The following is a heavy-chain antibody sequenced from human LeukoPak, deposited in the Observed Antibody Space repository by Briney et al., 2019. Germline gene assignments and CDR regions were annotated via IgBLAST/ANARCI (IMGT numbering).Heavy chain of an antibody. V-gene: IGHV4-59*01. Sequence: SGTLSLTCTVSGGSISSYYWSWIRQPPGKGLEWIGYICNNGSTNYYPAVKSRVTISVDTSKNQFSLKLSSVTAADTAVYYCAREPLDYEYGMDVWGQGTTV. CDR3: AREPLDYEYGMDV. CDR1: GGSISSYY. J-gene: IGHJ6*02. CDR2: ICNNGST.